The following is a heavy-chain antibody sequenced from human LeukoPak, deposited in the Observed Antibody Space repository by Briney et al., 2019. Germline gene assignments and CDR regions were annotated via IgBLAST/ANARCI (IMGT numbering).Heavy chain of an antibody. CDR1: GYTFTSYD. J-gene: IGHJ4*02. Sequence: ASVKVSCKASGYTFTSYDINWVRQATGQGREWMGWMNPNSGNTGYAQKFQGRVTMTRNTSISTAYMELSSLRSEDTVVYYCARGSGSYFFPVPASRLTFDYWGQGTLVPVSS. D-gene: IGHD3-10*01. V-gene: IGHV1-8*01. CDR3: ARGSGSYFFPVPASRLTFDY. CDR2: MNPNSGNT.